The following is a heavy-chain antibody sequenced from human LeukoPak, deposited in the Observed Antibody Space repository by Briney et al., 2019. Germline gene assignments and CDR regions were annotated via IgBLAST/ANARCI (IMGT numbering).Heavy chain of an antibody. D-gene: IGHD3-10*01. CDR3: ARGRLGGSGSYYNVLDD. V-gene: IGHV4-59*01. CDR2: ISYSGST. CDR1: GGSISSYY. J-gene: IGHJ4*02. Sequence: MPSETLSLTCTVSGGSISSYYWSWIRQPPGKGLEWIGYISYSGSTNYNPSLKSRVTISVDTSRKQFSLKLSSVTAADTAVYYCARGRLGGSGSYYNVLDDWGQGTLVTVSS.